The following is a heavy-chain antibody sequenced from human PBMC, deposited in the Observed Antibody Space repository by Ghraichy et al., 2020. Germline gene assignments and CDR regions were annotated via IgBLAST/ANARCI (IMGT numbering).Heavy chain of an antibody. D-gene: IGHD2-15*01. J-gene: IGHJ4*02. CDR1: GFPFSSYW. CDR3: ATGDCTGGSCHFFDF. V-gene: IGHV3-74*01. CDR2: IKSDENSA. Sequence: AGSLRLSCAASGFPFSSYWMHWVRQAPGKGLVWVSRIKSDENSAIYADSVKGRFTISRDNAKNTLYFQLSSLRVEDTAVYYCATGDCTGGSCHFFDFWAREPWSPSPQ.